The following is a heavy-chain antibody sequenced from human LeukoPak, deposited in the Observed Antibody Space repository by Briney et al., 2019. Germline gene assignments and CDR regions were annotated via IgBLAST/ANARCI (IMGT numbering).Heavy chain of an antibody. CDR2: IYYSGST. CDR3: ARQGGGYWGWFDP. Sequence: PSETLSLTCTVSGGSISSSSFYWGWIRQPPGKGPEWIGSIYYSGSTYYNPSLKSRVTISEDTSKNQFSLKLSSVTAADTAVYYCARQGGGYWGWFDPWGQGTLVTVSS. CDR1: GGSISSSSFY. V-gene: IGHV4-39*01. D-gene: IGHD5-12*01. J-gene: IGHJ5*02.